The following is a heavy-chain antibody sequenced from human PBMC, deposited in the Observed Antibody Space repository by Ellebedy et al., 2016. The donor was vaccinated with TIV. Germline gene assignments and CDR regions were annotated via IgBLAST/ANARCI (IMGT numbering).Heavy chain of an antibody. CDR2: VYPADSDT. Sequence: GESLKISCEGSGYSFTSYWIAWVRRMPGKGLEWMGNVYPADSDTRYSPSFQGQVTISADKSISTAYLQWSSLKASDTAMYYCARLEISSGYYYVGYWGQGTLVTVSS. CDR3: ARLEISSGYYYVGY. J-gene: IGHJ4*02. V-gene: IGHV5-51*01. CDR1: GYSFTSYW. D-gene: IGHD3-22*01.